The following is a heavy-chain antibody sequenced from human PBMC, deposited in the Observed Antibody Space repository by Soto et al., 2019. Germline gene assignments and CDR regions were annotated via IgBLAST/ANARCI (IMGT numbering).Heavy chain of an antibody. J-gene: IGHJ4*02. V-gene: IGHV3-30*03. CDR3: ARAPLGIIVAPDF. Sequence: SLRLSCAASGFTFTNYGMHWVRQAPGKGLEWVAVISYDGRKTYYADSVKGRFTISRDISKNTLYLQMNSLRAEDTAVYYCARAPLGIIVAPDFWGQGTLVTVSS. D-gene: IGHD3-22*01. CDR2: ISYDGRKT. CDR1: GFTFTNYG.